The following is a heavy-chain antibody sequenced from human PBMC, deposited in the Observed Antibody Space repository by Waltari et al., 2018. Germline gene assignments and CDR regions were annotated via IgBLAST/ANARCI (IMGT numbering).Heavy chain of an antibody. Sequence: QVQLVQSGAEVKKPGASVKVSCKASGYTFTSYDINWVRQATGQGLEWMGWMNPNSGNTGYAQKFQGRVTITRNTSISTAYMELSSLRSEDTAVYYCARELAARPYYYYGMDVWGQGTTVTVSS. CDR3: ARELAARPYYYYGMDV. CDR1: GYTFTSYD. CDR2: MNPNSGNT. D-gene: IGHD6-6*01. V-gene: IGHV1-8*03. J-gene: IGHJ6*02.